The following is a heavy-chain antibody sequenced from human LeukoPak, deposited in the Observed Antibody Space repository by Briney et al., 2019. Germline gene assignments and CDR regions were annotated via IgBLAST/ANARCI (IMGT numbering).Heavy chain of an antibody. V-gene: IGHV3-23*01. D-gene: IGHD3-10*01. J-gene: IGHJ4*02. CDR2: ISGSGGST. Sequence: PGGSLRLSCAASGFTFSSYAMSWVRQAPGKGLEWVSAISGSGGSTYYADSVKGRFTISRDNSKNTLYLQMNSLRAEDTAVYYCAKVEYYYGSGSYYTYWGQGTLVTVSS. CDR3: AKVEYYYGSGSYYTY. CDR1: GFTFSSYA.